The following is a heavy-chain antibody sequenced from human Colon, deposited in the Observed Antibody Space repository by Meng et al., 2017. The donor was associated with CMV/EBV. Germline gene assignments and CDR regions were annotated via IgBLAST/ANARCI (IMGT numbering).Heavy chain of an antibody. CDR3: ARDPYNNGWNDH. CDR2: ISAYNGHT. J-gene: IGHJ5*02. D-gene: IGHD6-19*01. V-gene: IGHV1-18*01. Sequence: SCKTSGYTFTNYVISWVRQAPGQGLEWMGWISAYNGHTNYAQKFQGRVTMTTDTSTTTAYMELRSLRSDDTAVYFCARDPYNNGWNDHWGQGTLVTVSS. CDR1: GYTFTNYV.